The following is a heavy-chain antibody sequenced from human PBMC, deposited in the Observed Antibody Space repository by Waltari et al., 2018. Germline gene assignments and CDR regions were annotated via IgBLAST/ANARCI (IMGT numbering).Heavy chain of an antibody. CDR3: AKDHVREPWGILDS. V-gene: IGHV3-30*18. J-gene: IGHJ4*02. CDR2: TSYDGHNN. CDR1: GFTLIRYG. D-gene: IGHD3-16*01. Sequence: QVQLVESGGGVVQTGRSLRLSCAASGFTLIRYGMHWVRRAPGKGLEWVEITSYDGHNNYYADSVKGRFTISRDNSKNTLYLQMNSLRAEDTAVYYCAKDHVREPWGILDSWGQGTSVTVSS.